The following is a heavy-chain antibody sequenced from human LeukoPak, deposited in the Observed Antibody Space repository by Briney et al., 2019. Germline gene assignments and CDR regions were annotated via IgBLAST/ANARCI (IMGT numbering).Heavy chain of an antibody. CDR3: VRDNYNGYSDY. J-gene: IGHJ4*02. CDR1: GFHFSSYG. Sequence: GGSLRLSCAASGFHFSSYGMQWVRQAPGKGLEWVAVIWNDGTKKYYEDSVKGRFTISRDDSKNMLHLQMNSLRAEDTAVYYCVRDNYNGYSDYWGQGTRVTVSS. CDR2: IWNDGTKK. D-gene: IGHD5-18*01. V-gene: IGHV3-33*01.